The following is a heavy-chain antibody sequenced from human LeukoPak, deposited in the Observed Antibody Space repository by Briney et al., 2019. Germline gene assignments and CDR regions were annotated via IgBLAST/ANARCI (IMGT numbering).Heavy chain of an antibody. CDR3: ARDYASRYYDSSGYGYFDY. D-gene: IGHD3-22*01. Sequence: GRSLRLSCAASGFTFSSYGMHWVRQAPGKGLEWVANIKQDGSQKYYVDSVKGRFTISRDNAKNSLYLQMNSLRAEDTAVYYCARDYASRYYDSSGYGYFDYWGQGTLVTVSS. CDR1: GFTFSSYG. CDR2: IKQDGSQK. V-gene: IGHV3-7*01. J-gene: IGHJ4*02.